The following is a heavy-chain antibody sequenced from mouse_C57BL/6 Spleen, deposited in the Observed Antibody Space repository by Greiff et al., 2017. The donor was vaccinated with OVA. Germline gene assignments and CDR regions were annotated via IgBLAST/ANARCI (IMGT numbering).Heavy chain of an antibody. CDR2: ISDGGSYT. Sequence: EVKLMESGGGLVKPGGSLKLSCAASGFTFSSYAMSWVRQTPEKRLEWVATISDGGSYTYYPDNVKGRFTISRDNAKNNLYLQMSHLKSEDTAMYYCARDRDGMIYFDYWGQGTTLTVSS. CDR1: GFTFSSYA. V-gene: IGHV5-4*01. D-gene: IGHD2-4*01. J-gene: IGHJ2*01. CDR3: ARDRDGMIYFDY.